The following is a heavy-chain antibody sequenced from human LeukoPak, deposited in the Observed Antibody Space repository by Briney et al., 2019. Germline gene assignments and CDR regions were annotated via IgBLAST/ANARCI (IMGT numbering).Heavy chain of an antibody. CDR1: GFTFSSYW. J-gene: IGHJ3*02. Sequence: PGGSLRLSSAASGFTFSSYWMSWVRQAPGKGLEWVANIKQDGSEKYYVDSVKGRFTISRDNAKNSLYLQMNSLRAEDTAVYYCARDRRFVNWDSSGEKAFDIWGQGTMVTVSS. CDR3: ARDRRFVNWDSSGEKAFDI. CDR2: IKQDGSEK. D-gene: IGHD3-22*01. V-gene: IGHV3-7*01.